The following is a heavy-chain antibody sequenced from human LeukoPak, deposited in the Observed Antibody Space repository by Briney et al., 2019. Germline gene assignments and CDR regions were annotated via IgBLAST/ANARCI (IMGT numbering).Heavy chain of an antibody. V-gene: IGHV1-18*01. CDR2: ISAYNGNT. J-gene: IGHJ6*02. Sequence: ASVKVSCKASGYTFTSYGISWVRQAPGQGLEWMGWISAYNGNTNYAQKLQGRVTMITDTSTSTAYMELRSLRSDDTAVYYCAREGDVLRFLEWLLPEDYYYYGMDVWGQGTTVAVSS. CDR3: AREGDVLRFLEWLLPEDYYYYGMDV. D-gene: IGHD3-3*01. CDR1: GYTFTSYG.